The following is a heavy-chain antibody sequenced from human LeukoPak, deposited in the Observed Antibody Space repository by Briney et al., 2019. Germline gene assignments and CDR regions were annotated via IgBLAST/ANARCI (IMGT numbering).Heavy chain of an antibody. CDR1: GFNFSSFG. CDR2: IWYAGNNK. V-gene: IGHV3-33*01. Sequence: GKSLRLSCAASGFNFSSFGMHWVRQAPGKGLEWVAVIWYAGNNKYYADSMKGRFTISRDNSKNTLYLHMNSLRADDTAVYYCARNGQQWPVYSCDDWGQGTLVTVSS. D-gene: IGHD6-19*01. CDR3: ARNGQQWPVYSCDD. J-gene: IGHJ4*02.